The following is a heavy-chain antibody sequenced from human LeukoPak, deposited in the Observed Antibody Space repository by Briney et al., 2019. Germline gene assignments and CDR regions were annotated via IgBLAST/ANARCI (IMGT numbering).Heavy chain of an antibody. CDR2: LSVSGGST. J-gene: IGHJ4*02. CDR3: AKGRGGAYCGGDCYSCFDS. V-gene: IGHV3-23*01. CDR1: GFTFSSYA. Sequence: GGSLRLSCTASGFTFSSYAMSWVRQAPGKGLQWVSALSVSGGSTYYADSVKGRFTISRDNSKNTLYQQMNGLRAEDTAAYYCAKGRGGAYCGGDCYSCFDSWGKGTLVTVSS. D-gene: IGHD2-21*02.